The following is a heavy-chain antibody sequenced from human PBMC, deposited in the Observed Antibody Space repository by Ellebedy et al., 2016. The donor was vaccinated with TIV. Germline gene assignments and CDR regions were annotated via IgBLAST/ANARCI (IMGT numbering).Heavy chain of an antibody. CDR1: GFTVTTNY. Sequence: PGGSLRLSCAASGFTVTTNYMNWVRQAPGKGLEWVSVIFSAADGGETHYADSVKGRFTISRDSSKNTLYLQMNSLRDEDTAIYYCARDGGVAGETDVWGQGTTVTVSS. CDR2: IFSAADGGET. V-gene: IGHV3-53*01. J-gene: IGHJ6*02. D-gene: IGHD2-15*01. CDR3: ARDGGVAGETDV.